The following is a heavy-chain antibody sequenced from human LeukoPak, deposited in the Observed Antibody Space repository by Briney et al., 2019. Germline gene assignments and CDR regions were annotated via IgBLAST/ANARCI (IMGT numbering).Heavy chain of an antibody. CDR3: ARDCSGGSCYGAFDI. CDR1: GASIRSGDYY. J-gene: IGHJ3*02. D-gene: IGHD2-15*01. CDR2: IYDSGST. Sequence: SQTLSLTCTVSGASIRSGDYYWSWIRQPPGQGLGWIGYIYDSGSTYYNPSLKSRITISVDTSENRFSLKLSSVTATDTAVYYCARDCSGGSCYGAFDIWGQGTMVTVSS. V-gene: IGHV4-30-4*01.